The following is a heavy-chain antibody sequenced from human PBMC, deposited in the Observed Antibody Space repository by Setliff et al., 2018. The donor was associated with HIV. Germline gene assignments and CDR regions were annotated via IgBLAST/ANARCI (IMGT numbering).Heavy chain of an antibody. Sequence: SETLSLTCTVSGDSVSSASYYWSWIRQPPGKGLEWIGYIYYSGTTKYNPSLKSRVTISVDTSKNQFSLKLSSVTAADTAVYYCAKGGRDYNWWDLSYYYYYYMDVWGKGTTVTVSS. CDR2: IYYSGTT. CDR3: AKGGRDYNWWDLSYYYYYYMDV. V-gene: IGHV4-61*01. CDR1: GDSVSSASYY. D-gene: IGHD4-4*01. J-gene: IGHJ6*03.